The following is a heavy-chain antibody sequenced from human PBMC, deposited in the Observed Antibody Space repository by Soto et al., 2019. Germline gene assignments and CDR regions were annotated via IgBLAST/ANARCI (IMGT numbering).Heavy chain of an antibody. CDR2: ISAHNGNT. CDR1: GYAFTTYG. V-gene: IGHV1-18*01. J-gene: IGHJ4*02. Sequence: HVHLVQSGAEVKKPGASVKVSCQGSGYAFTTYGITWVRQAPGQGLEWMGWISAHNGNTNYAQKLQGRVTVTRDTYTSPVYKELSSLRYDDSAVYFCARGRYGDYWGQGALVTVSS. D-gene: IGHD1-1*01. CDR3: ARGRYGDY.